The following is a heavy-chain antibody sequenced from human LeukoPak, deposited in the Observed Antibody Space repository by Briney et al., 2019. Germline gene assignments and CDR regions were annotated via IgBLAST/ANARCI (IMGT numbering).Heavy chain of an antibody. CDR2: IYQTGTT. J-gene: IGHJ4*02. CDR1: GGSISTNNW. CDR3: ARHGMATIYQYYFDY. V-gene: IGHV4-4*02. Sequence: SGTLSLTCAVSGGSISTNNWWNWVRQSPERGLEWIGEIYQTGTTNYNPSLKSRVTMSIDKSKNQFSLKLTSVTAADTAVYYCARHGMATIYQYYFDYWGQGTLVTVSS. D-gene: IGHD5-24*01.